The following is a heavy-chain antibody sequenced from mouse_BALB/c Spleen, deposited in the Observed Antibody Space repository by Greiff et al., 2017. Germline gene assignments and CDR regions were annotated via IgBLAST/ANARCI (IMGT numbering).Heavy chain of an antibody. V-gene: IGHV5-6-5*01. Sequence: EVKLVESGGGLVKPGGSLKLSCAASGFTFSSYAMSWVRQTPEKRLEWVASISSGGSTYYPDSVKGRFTISRDNARNILYLQMSSLRSEDTAMYYCARGHYGSSPLYFDYWGQGTTLTVSS. CDR1: GFTFSSYA. CDR3: ARGHYGSSPLYFDY. D-gene: IGHD1-1*01. CDR2: ISSGGST. J-gene: IGHJ2*01.